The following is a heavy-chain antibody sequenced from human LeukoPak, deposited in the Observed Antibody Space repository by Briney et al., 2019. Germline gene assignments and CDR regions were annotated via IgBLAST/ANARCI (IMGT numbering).Heavy chain of an antibody. J-gene: IGHJ4*02. CDR2: INTNTGNP. D-gene: IGHD1-26*01. Sequence: ASVKVSCKASGYTFTSYAMNWVRQAPGQGLEWMGWINTNTGNPTYAQGFTGRFVSSLDTSVSTAYLQISSLKAEDTAVYYCARGESNRKRVVGSDYWGQGTLVTVSS. CDR1: GYTFTSYA. CDR3: ARGESNRKRVVGSDY. V-gene: IGHV7-4-1*02.